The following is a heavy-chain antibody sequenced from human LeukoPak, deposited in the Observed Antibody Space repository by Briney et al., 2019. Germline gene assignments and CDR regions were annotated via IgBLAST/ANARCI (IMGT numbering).Heavy chain of an antibody. CDR1: GFTFSSYW. CDR3: ARGGDYKNDY. CDR2: INGAGSSI. D-gene: IGHD4-17*01. J-gene: IGHJ4*02. Sequence: GGSLRLSCAASGFTFSSYWMHWVRQTPGKGLVWVSRINGAGSSISYADSVKGRVTISRDNAKNTLYLQMDNLRAEDTAVYYCARGGDYKNDYWGQGTLVTVSS. V-gene: IGHV3-74*01.